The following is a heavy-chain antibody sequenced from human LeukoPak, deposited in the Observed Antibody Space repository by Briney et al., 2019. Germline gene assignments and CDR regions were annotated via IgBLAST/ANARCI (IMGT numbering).Heavy chain of an antibody. J-gene: IGHJ5*02. Sequence: SETLSLTCTVSGGSISSYYWSWIRQPPGKGLEWIGYIYYSGSTNYNPSLKSRVTISVDTSKTQFSLKLSSVPAADTAVYYCARDRGVVVPAAIIEDNWFDPWGQGTLVTVSS. V-gene: IGHV4-59*01. CDR1: GGSISSYY. CDR2: IYYSGST. CDR3: ARDRGVVVPAAIIEDNWFDP. D-gene: IGHD2-2*01.